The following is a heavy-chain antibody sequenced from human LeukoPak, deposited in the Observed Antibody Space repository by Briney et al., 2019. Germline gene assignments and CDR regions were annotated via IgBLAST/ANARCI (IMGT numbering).Heavy chain of an antibody. CDR3: AKVKGELREYYFDY. Sequence: GGSLRLSCAASGFTFSSYAMSWVRQAPGKGLEWVSAISGSGGSTYYADSVKGRFTISRDNSKTTLYLQMNSLRAEDTAVYYCAKVKGELREYYFDYWGQGTLVTVSS. D-gene: IGHD1-26*01. CDR2: ISGSGGST. CDR1: GFTFSSYA. V-gene: IGHV3-23*01. J-gene: IGHJ4*02.